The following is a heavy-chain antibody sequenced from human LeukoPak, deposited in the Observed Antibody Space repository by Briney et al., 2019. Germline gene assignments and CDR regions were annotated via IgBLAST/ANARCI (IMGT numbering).Heavy chain of an antibody. CDR1: GYTFTSYG. V-gene: IGHV1-18*01. J-gene: IGHJ5*02. D-gene: IGHD3-10*01. Sequence: GASVKVSCKASGYTFTSYGISWVRQAPGQGLEWMGWISAYNGNTNYAQKLQGRVTMTTDTSTSTAYMELRSLRSDDTAVYYCARAHGTNWFGKFLGVGWFDPWGQGTLVTVSS. CDR2: ISAYNGNT. CDR3: ARAHGTNWFGKFLGVGWFDP.